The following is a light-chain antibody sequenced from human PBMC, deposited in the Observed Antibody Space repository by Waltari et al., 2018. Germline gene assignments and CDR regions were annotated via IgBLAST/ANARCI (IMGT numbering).Light chain of an antibody. V-gene: IGLV3-1*01. Sequence: SYELTQPPSVSVPPGQTASLTCSGDKLGDKYACWYQQKPGQSPLLVIYRDSKRPSGIPEGFAGTNSGNAATLTVSGTQAMDEADYYCQAWDSSTVVFGGGTKLTVL. CDR1: KLGDKY. CDR2: RDS. J-gene: IGLJ2*01. CDR3: QAWDSSTVV.